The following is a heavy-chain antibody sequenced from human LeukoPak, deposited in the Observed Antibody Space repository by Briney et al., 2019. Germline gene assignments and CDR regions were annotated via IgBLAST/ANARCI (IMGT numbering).Heavy chain of an antibody. CDR3: AKAPWPKSGSSISYFDY. D-gene: IGHD1-26*01. V-gene: IGHV3-23*01. CDR2: ISGSGGST. J-gene: IGHJ4*02. CDR1: GFTFSSYA. Sequence: GGSLRFSCAASGFTFSSYAMSWVRQAPGKGLEWVSAISGSGGSTYYADSVKGRFTISRDNSKNTLYLQMNSLRAEDTAVYYCAKAPWPKSGSSISYFDYWGQGTLVTVSS.